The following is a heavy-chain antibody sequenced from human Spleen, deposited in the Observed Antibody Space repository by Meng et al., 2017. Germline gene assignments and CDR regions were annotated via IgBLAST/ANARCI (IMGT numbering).Heavy chain of an antibody. CDR2: IYNSGST. J-gene: IGHJ4*02. D-gene: IGHD4-11*01. CDR3: ARGPTTMAHDFDY. CDR1: GGSFSGYY. V-gene: IGHV4-34*01. Sequence: HAPRHHWGAGLLTPSETLSLTCAVYGGSFSGYYWSWLRQPPGKGLEWIGYIYNSGSTYYNPSLKSRVTISVDTSQNNLSLKLSSVTAADSAVYYCARGPTTMAHDFDYWGQGTLVTVSS.